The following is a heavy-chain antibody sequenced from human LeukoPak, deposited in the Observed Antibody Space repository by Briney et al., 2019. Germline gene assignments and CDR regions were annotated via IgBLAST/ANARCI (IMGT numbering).Heavy chain of an antibody. D-gene: IGHD6-13*01. CDR1: GGSISSYY. V-gene: IGHV4-59*01. CDR2: IYYSGST. Sequence: SETLSLTCTVSGGSISSYYWSWIRQPPGKGLEWIGYIYYSGSTNYNPSLKSRVTISVDTSKNQFSLKLSSVTAADTAVYYCARGHSSSWYEIDYWGQGTLVTVSS. J-gene: IGHJ4*02. CDR3: ARGHSSSWYEIDY.